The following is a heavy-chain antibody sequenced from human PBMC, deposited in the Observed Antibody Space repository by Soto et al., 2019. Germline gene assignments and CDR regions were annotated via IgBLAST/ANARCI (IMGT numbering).Heavy chain of an antibody. V-gene: IGHV4-31*03. D-gene: IGHD6-25*01. Sequence: TSATLSLTCTVSGGSVSSGSYYWGWVRQLPGKGLEWIGYIYHTGSTFYNPSLKSRVTISLDTSQSQFSLKLTSVTAADTAMYYCAGSSARSIFDYWGQGTLVTVSS. J-gene: IGHJ4*02. CDR3: AGSSARSIFDY. CDR1: GGSVSSGSYY. CDR2: IYHTGST.